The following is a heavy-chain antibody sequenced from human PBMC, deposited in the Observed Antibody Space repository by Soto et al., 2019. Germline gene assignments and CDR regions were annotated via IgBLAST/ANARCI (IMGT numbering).Heavy chain of an antibody. CDR2: ISANNGNT. V-gene: IGHV1-18*01. Sequence: QVQLVQSGAEVKKPGASVKVSCKASGYTFTSYGITWVRQAPGQGLEWMGWISANNGNTDYAQKFQGRVTMTTNTSTSAAYMELRRLRSGATAVYYCARHTHAPSRYSGPYYVWFDPWGQGTLVTVSS. CDR3: ARHTHAPSRYSGPYYVWFDP. D-gene: IGHD1-26*01. J-gene: IGHJ5*02. CDR1: GYTFTSYG.